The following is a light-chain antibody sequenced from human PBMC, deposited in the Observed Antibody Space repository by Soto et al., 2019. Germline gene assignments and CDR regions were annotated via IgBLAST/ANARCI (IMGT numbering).Light chain of an antibody. J-gene: IGKJ4*01. CDR3: QQFNTYPS. CDR1: HGISSA. Sequence: AIPLTQSPSSLSASVGDRVSITCRASHGISSALAWYQQKPGKAPKLLIYDASSLESGVPSRFSGSGSGTDFTLTISSLQPEDFATYYCQQFNTYPSFGGGTKVGIK. V-gene: IGKV1-13*02. CDR2: DAS.